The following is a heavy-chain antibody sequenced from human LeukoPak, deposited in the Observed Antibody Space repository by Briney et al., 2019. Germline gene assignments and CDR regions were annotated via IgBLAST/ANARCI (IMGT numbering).Heavy chain of an antibody. V-gene: IGHV3-30*18. CDR3: AKGGVYYYYYYMDV. D-gene: IGHD3-10*01. Sequence: PGGSLRLSCEASGFAFRSYAMHWVRQAPGKGLEWVAVIGYDGIKKYYADSVKGRFTISRGNSKNTLYLQMNSLRAEDTAVYYCAKGGVYYYYYYMDVWGKGATVTVSS. CDR1: GFAFRSYA. J-gene: IGHJ6*03. CDR2: IGYDGIKK.